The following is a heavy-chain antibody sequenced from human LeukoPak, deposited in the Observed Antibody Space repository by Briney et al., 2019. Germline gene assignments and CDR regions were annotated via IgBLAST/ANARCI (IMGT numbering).Heavy chain of an antibody. J-gene: IGHJ6*03. CDR3: AKGGGYEAQYYYYYLDV. Sequence: GGSLRLSCAASGFTFSSYEMNWVRQAPGKGLEWVSYISSSGSTIYYADSVKGRFTISRDNAKNSLYLQMNSLRAEDTAVYYCAKGGGYEAQYYYYYLDVWGKGTTVTISS. CDR1: GFTFSSYE. V-gene: IGHV3-48*03. CDR2: ISSSGSTI. D-gene: IGHD5-12*01.